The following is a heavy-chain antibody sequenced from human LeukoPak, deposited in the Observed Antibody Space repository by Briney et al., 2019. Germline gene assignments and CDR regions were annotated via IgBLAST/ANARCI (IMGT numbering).Heavy chain of an antibody. CDR3: ARGPHGGDWFDP. V-gene: IGHV4-34*01. CDR1: GGSFSGYY. J-gene: IGHJ5*02. Sequence: KPSETLSLTCAVYGGSFSGYYWSWIRQPPGKGLEWIGEINHSGSTNYNPSLKSRVTISVDTSKNQFSLKLSSVTAADTAVYYCARGPHGGDWFDPWGQGTLVTVSS. CDR2: INHSGST. D-gene: IGHD2-15*01.